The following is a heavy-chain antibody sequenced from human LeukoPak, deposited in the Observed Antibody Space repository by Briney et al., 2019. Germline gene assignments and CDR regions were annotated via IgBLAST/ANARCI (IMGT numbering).Heavy chain of an antibody. CDR2: ISGSGGST. V-gene: IGHV3-23*01. CDR1: GFTFSSYA. Sequence: TGGSLRLSCAASGFTFSSYAMSWVRQAPGKGLEWVSAISGSGGSTYYADSVKGRFTISRDNSKNTLYLQMNSLRAEDTAVYYCASLRRLRFLEWLNRGGFGQIDYWGQGTLVTVSS. CDR3: ASLRRLRFLEWLNRGGFGQIDY. J-gene: IGHJ4*02. D-gene: IGHD3-3*01.